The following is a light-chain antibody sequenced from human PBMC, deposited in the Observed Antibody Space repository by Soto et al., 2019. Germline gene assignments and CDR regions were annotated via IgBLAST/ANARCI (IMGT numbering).Light chain of an antibody. CDR3: QQYNNWPPWT. CDR2: GAS. V-gene: IGKV3-15*01. J-gene: IGKJ1*01. CDR1: QSVSSN. Sequence: EIVMTQSPATLSVSPGERATLSCRASQSVSSNLAWYQQKPGQAPRLLIYGASTSATAIPARFSGSGSGTAFTLTISSLQSEDFAVYYCQQYNNWPPWTFGQGTKVEIK.